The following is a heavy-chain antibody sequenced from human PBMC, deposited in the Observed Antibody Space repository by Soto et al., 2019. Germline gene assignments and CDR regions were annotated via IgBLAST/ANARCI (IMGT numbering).Heavy chain of an antibody. Sequence: QVQLVQSGAEVKKPGSSVKVSCKASGGTFSSYAISWVRQAPGQGLEWMGGIIPIFGTANYAQKFQGRVTITAAKSTSTAYMGLSSLRSEDTAVYYCAREGAYCTNGVCYGMDVWGQGTTVTVSS. CDR3: AREGAYCTNGVCYGMDV. CDR1: GGTFSSYA. V-gene: IGHV1-69*06. CDR2: IIPIFGTA. D-gene: IGHD2-8*01. J-gene: IGHJ6*02.